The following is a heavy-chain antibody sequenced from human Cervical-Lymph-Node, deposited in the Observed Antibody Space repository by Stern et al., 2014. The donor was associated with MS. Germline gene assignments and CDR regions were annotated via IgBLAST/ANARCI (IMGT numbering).Heavy chain of an antibody. J-gene: IGHJ4*02. Sequence: EVQLVESGGGLVKPGGSLRLSCVASGFTFSDYSANWVRQAPGKGLEWVPSISSTGTYIYYADSVKGRFTISRDNAKNSLYLQMNSLRAEDTAVYYCATDLMTTVTTIEYWGQGALVTVSS. CDR3: ATDLMTTVTTIEY. V-gene: IGHV3-21*01. CDR2: ISSTGTYI. CDR1: GFTFSDYS. D-gene: IGHD4-17*01.